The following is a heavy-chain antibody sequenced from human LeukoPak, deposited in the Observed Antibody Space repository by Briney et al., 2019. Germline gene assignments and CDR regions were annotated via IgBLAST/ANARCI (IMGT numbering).Heavy chain of an antibody. V-gene: IGHV4-59*01. J-gene: IGHJ5*02. D-gene: IGHD6-19*01. CDR2: IYYSGST. Sequence: PSETLSLTCTVSGGSISSYYWSWIRQPPGKGLEWIGYIYYSGSTNYNPSLKSRVTISVDTSKNQFSLKLSSVTAADTAVHYCARASPGTAVAGTVGWFDPWGQGTRVTVSS. CDR1: GGSISSYY. CDR3: ARASPGTAVAGTVGWFDP.